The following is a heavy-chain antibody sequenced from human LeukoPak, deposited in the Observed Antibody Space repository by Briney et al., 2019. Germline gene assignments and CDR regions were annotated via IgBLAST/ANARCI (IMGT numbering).Heavy chain of an antibody. CDR3: ARDPNWGLAFDY. CDR2: IYYSGST. J-gene: IGHJ4*02. CDR1: GGSISSYY. Sequence: SETLSLTCTVSGGSISSYYWSWIRQPPGKGLEWIGYIYYSGSTNYNPSLKSRVTISVDTSKNQFSLKLSSVTAADTAVYYCARDPNWGLAFDYWGQGTLVTVSS. D-gene: IGHD7-27*01. V-gene: IGHV4-59*01.